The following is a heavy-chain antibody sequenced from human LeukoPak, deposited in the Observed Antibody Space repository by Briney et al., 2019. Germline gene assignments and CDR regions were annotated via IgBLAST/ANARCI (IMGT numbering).Heavy chain of an antibody. V-gene: IGHV1-2*02. Sequence: ASVKVSCKASGYTLTGYYMHWVRQAPGQGLEWMGWINPNSGGTNYAQKFQGRVTMTRDTSISTAYMELSRLRSDDTAVYYCARDLGGYSGYDSGSIDYWGQGTLVTVSS. CDR3: ARDLGGYSGYDSGSIDY. D-gene: IGHD5-12*01. J-gene: IGHJ4*02. CDR2: INPNSGGT. CDR1: GYTLTGYY.